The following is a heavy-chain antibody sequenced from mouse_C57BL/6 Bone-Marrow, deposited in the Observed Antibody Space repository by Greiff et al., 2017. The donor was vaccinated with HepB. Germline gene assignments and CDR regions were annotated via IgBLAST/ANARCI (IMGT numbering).Heavy chain of an antibody. CDR1: GYTFTSYT. J-gene: IGHJ2*01. V-gene: IGHV1-4*01. D-gene: IGHD1-1*01. CDR3: ARSHYGPPFDY. CDR2: INPSSGYT. Sequence: QVQLKESGAELARPGASVKMSCKASGYTFTSYTMHWVKQRPGQGLEWIGYINPSSGYTKYNQKFKDKATLTADKSSSTAYMQLSSLTSEDSAVYYCARSHYGPPFDYWGQGTTLTVSS.